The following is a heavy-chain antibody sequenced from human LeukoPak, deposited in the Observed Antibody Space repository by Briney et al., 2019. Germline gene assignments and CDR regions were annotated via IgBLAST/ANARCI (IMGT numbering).Heavy chain of an antibody. V-gene: IGHV3-30*02. CDR2: IRHDGSNI. CDR3: AKTGFQWGYYFYYMDV. J-gene: IGHJ6*03. CDR1: GFTFRNYA. Sequence: GGSLRLSCAASGFTFRNYAMHWVHQAPGKGLEWMAFIRHDGSNIDYADSVKGRFTVSRDNSKNTLYLQMNSLIAEDTAVYYCAKTGFQWGYYFYYMDVWGKGTTVTVSS. D-gene: IGHD1-14*01.